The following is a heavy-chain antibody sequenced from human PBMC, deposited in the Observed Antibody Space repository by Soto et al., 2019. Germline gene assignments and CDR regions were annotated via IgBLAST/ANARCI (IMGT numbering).Heavy chain of an antibody. J-gene: IGHJ4*02. Sequence: GASVKVSCKASGYTFTSYGISWVRQAPGQGLEWMGWISAYNGNTNYAQKLQGRVTMTTDTSTSTAYMELRSLRSDDTAVYYCARDQAVGSSSWYSYWGQGTLVTVSS. CDR1: GYTFTSYG. CDR2: ISAYNGNT. D-gene: IGHD6-13*01. CDR3: ARDQAVGSSSWYSY. V-gene: IGHV1-18*01.